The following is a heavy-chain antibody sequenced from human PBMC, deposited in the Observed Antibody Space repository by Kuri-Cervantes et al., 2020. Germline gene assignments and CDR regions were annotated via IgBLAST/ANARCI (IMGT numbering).Heavy chain of an antibody. D-gene: IGHD6-6*01. CDR1: GFTFSSYS. Sequence: GGSLRLSCAASGFTFSSYSMNWVRQAPGKGLEWVGRIKSKTDGGTTDYAAPVKGRFTISRDDSKNTLYLQMNSLKTEDTAVYYCTTDGEGIAARDAFDIWGQGTMVTVSS. CDR2: IKSKTDGGTT. V-gene: IGHV3-15*01. J-gene: IGHJ3*02. CDR3: TTDGEGIAARDAFDI.